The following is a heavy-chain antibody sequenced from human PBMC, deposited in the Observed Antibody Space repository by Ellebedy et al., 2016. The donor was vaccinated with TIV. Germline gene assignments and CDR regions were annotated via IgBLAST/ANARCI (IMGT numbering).Heavy chain of an antibody. V-gene: IGHV4-4*02. D-gene: IGHD5-24*01. CDR2: IYYSGRT. Sequence: MPSETLSLTCAVSGDSISSSHWWSWVRQPPGKGLEWIGEIYYSGRTNYNASLKSRVTISVDTSKNQVSLKLNSVTAADTAVYYCARGGYNANFNYWGQGTQVTVSS. CDR1: GDSISSSHW. J-gene: IGHJ4*02. CDR3: ARGGYNANFNY.